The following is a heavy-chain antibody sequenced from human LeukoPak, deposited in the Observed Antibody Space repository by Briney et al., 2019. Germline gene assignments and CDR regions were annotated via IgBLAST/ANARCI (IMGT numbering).Heavy chain of an antibody. CDR1: GFTVSSIY. D-gene: IGHD3-3*01. J-gene: IGHJ6*02. Sequence: GGSLRLSCAASGFTVSSIYMSWVRPAPGKGLEWVSIIYSGGSTYYADSVKGRFTISRDNSKNTLYLQMNSMRAEDTAVYYCARFGVEGYYYYYGLDVWGQGTTVTVSS. CDR3: ARFGVEGYYYYYGLDV. CDR2: IYSGGST. V-gene: IGHV3-66*01.